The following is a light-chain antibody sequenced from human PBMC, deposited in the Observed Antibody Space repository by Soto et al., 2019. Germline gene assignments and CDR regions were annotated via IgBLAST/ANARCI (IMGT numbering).Light chain of an antibody. Sequence: DIQMTQSPSTLSGSVGDRVTITCRASQTISSWLAWYQQKPGKAPKLLIYKASTLKSGVPSRFSGSGSGTEFTLTISSLQPDDFATYYCQQYNSYWTFGGGTKVEIK. J-gene: IGKJ4*01. CDR3: QQYNSYWT. CDR2: KAS. CDR1: QTISSW. V-gene: IGKV1-5*03.